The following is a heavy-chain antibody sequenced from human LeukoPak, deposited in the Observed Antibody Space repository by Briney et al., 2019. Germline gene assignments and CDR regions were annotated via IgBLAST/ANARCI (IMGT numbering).Heavy chain of an antibody. V-gene: IGHV1-2*02. Sequence: ASVKVSCKASGYTFTGYYMHWVRQAPGQGLEWMGWINPNSGGTNYAQKFQGRVTMTRNTSISTAYMELSRLRSDDTAVYYCARDQEIQLSSKDDAFDIWGQGTMVTVSS. J-gene: IGHJ3*02. CDR3: ARDQEIQLSSKDDAFDI. CDR1: GYTFTGYY. CDR2: INPNSGGT. D-gene: IGHD5-18*01.